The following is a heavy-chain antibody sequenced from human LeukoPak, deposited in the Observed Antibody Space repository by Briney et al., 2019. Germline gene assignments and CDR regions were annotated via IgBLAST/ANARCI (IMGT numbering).Heavy chain of an antibody. CDR2: ITSGGYYI. CDR1: GFTFNTFN. Sequence: GGSLRLSCAASGFTFNTFNMNWVRQAPGKGLEWVSSITSGGYYIYYADSVKGRFTTSRDNAKNSLSLQLNSLRVEDTAVYYCARGHYDVLAASYKWTPDYWGQGTLVTVSS. J-gene: IGHJ4*02. V-gene: IGHV3-21*01. D-gene: IGHD3-9*01. CDR3: ARGHYDVLAASYKWTPDY.